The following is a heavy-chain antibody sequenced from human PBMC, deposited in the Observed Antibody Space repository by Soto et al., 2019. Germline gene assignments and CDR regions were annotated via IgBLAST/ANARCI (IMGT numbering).Heavy chain of an antibody. CDR1: GYAFTTYG. D-gene: IGHD1-1*01. CDR3: VRGRYGDY. J-gene: IGHJ4*02. Sequence: QVHLVQSGAEVKKPGASVKVSCKGSGYAFTTYGITWVRQAPGQGLEWMGWISAHNGNTNYARKLQSRVTVTGDTSTSRAYMELRGPRSDNTAVYYCVRGRYGDYWGQGALVTVSS. V-gene: IGHV1-18*01. CDR2: ISAHNGNT.